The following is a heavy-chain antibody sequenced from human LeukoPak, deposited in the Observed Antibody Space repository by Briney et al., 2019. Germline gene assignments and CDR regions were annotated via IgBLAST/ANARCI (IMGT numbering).Heavy chain of an antibody. CDR2: IYSGGST. Sequence: GGSLRLSCAASGFTVSSNYMSWVRQAPGKGLEWVSVIYSGGSTYYADSVKGRFTISRDNSKNTLYLQMNSLTVEDTAVYYCARGGARGPSTGYYMDVWGKGTTVTVPS. CDR1: GFTVSSNY. D-gene: IGHD1-1*01. J-gene: IGHJ6*03. CDR3: ARGGARGPSTGYYMDV. V-gene: IGHV3-53*01.